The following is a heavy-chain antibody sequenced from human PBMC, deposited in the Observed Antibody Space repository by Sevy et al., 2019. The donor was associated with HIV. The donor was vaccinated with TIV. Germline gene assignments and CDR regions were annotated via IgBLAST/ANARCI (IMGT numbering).Heavy chain of an antibody. J-gene: IGHJ5*02. Sequence: GGSLRLSCAASGFTFRSYAMHWVRQAPGKGLEWVAVISYDGSNKYYADSVKGRFTISRDNSKNTLYLQMNSLRAEDTAVYYCARVARYFDWLYWFDPWGQGTLVTVSS. V-gene: IGHV3-30-3*01. CDR1: GFTFRSYA. CDR2: ISYDGSNK. D-gene: IGHD3-9*01. CDR3: ARVARYFDWLYWFDP.